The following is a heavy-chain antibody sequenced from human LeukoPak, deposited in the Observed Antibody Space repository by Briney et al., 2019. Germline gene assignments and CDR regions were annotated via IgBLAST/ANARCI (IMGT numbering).Heavy chain of an antibody. Sequence: PGGSLRLSCAASGFTFSDYYMSWIRQAPGKGPEWVSYISSSSIYTNYADSVKGRFTISRDNSQNTVFLQMNSLRVEDTAVYYCAKVDYWSPENYFDSWGQGTLVTVSS. V-gene: IGHV3-11*05. J-gene: IGHJ4*02. CDR3: AKVDYWSPENYFDS. CDR2: ISSSSIYT. D-gene: IGHD1-1*01. CDR1: GFTFSDYY.